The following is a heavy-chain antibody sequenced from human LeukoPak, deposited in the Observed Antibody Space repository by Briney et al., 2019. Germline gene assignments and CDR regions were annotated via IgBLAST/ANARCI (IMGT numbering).Heavy chain of an antibody. V-gene: IGHV3-23*01. CDR1: GFTFSNYA. CDR2: ISGSGGST. Sequence: QSGRFLRPSCAASGFTFSNYAMCWLRQAPGKGLEWVSAISGSGGSTYYADSVKGRVTISRDNSKDTLYLQMNSLRAEDTAVYYCAKGGLPQVILTGWTGYSFDYWGQGTLVTVSS. J-gene: IGHJ4*02. D-gene: IGHD3-9*01. CDR3: AKGGLPQVILTGWTGYSFDY.